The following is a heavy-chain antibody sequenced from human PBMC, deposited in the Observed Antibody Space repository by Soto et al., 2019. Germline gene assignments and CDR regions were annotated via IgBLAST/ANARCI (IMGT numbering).Heavy chain of an antibody. D-gene: IGHD3-22*01. CDR3: ARDRYYYDSSGSDGMDV. Sequence: ASVKVSCKASGYTFTSYGISWVRQAPGQGLEWMGWISAYNGNTNYAQKPQGRVTMTTDTSTSTVYMELSSLRSEDTAVYYCARDRYYYDSSGSDGMDVWGQGTTVTVSS. CDR2: ISAYNGNT. CDR1: GYTFTSYG. V-gene: IGHV1-18*01. J-gene: IGHJ6*02.